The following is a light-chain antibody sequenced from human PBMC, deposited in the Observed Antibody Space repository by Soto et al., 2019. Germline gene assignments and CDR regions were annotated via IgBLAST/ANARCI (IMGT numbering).Light chain of an antibody. V-gene: IGKV1-33*01. Sequence: DIQMTQSPSSLSASVGDRVTITCQASQDISNYLNWYQQKLGKAPKLLIYDASNLETGVPSRFSGSGSGTDFTFTISSLQPEDIATYYCQQYDNLITFGQGTHWRL. CDR2: DAS. J-gene: IGKJ5*01. CDR3: QQYDNLIT. CDR1: QDISNY.